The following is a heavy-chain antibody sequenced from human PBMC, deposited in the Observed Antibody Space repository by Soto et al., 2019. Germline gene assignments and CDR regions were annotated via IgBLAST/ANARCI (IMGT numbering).Heavy chain of an antibody. CDR1: DFTFRKFW. V-gene: IGHV3-7*03. J-gene: IGHJ3*01. D-gene: IGHD1-26*01. Sequence: GVLRLSCAASDFTFRKFWMSWVRQAPGKGLEWVAKVNEDGTDETYVDSVRGRFTISRDNAKNSLYLQVNSLRAEDTAVYYCARMELLPPTVGRGAFDVWGQGTLVTVSS. CDR3: ARMELLPPTVGRGAFDV. CDR2: VNEDGTDE.